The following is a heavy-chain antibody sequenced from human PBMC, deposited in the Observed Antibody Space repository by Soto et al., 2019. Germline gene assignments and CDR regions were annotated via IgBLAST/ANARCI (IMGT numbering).Heavy chain of an antibody. J-gene: IGHJ4*02. CDR2: IYYSGST. V-gene: IGHV4-31*03. CDR1: GGSISSGGYY. D-gene: IGHD5-12*01. CDR3: ARGLRGYSGYDSYYFDY. Sequence: QVQLQESGPGLVKPSQTLSLTCTVSGGSISSGGYYWSWIRQHPGKGLEWIGYIYYSGSTYYNPSLKSRVTISVDTSKNQFSLKLSSVTAADTAVYYCARGLRGYSGYDSYYFDYWGQGTLVTVSS.